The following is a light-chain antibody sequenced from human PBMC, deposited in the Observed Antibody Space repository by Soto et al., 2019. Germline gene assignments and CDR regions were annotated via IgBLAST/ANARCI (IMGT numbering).Light chain of an antibody. V-gene: IGLV2-8*01. J-gene: IGLJ1*01. CDR3: GAYAGSNNVV. Sequence: QSALAQPPSASGSPGQSVTISCTGTSSDVGDNYVSWYQQHLGKAPKLIIYEVSQRPSGVPDRFSGSKSGNTASLTVSGLQTEDEADYYCGAYAGSNNVVFGSGTKVTVL. CDR1: SSDVGDNY. CDR2: EVS.